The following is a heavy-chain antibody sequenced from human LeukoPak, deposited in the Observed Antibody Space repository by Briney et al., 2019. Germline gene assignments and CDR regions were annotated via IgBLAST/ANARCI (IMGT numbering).Heavy chain of an antibody. J-gene: IGHJ4*02. CDR2: INHSGST. Sequence: PSETLSLTCAVYGGSFSGYYWSWIRQPPGKGLEWIGEINHSGSTNYNPSLKSRVTISVDTSKNQFSLKLSSVTAADTAVYYGATRRFMVRGVFDYWGQGTLVTVSS. CDR3: ATRRFMVRGVFDY. CDR1: GGSFSGYY. V-gene: IGHV4-34*01. D-gene: IGHD3-10*01.